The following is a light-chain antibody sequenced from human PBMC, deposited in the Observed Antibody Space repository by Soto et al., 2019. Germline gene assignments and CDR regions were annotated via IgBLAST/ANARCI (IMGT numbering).Light chain of an antibody. CDR1: QSISSW. CDR2: KAS. V-gene: IGKV1-5*03. CDR3: QQYNSYPFT. Sequence: DIQRTQSPSTLSASVGDRVTITCRANQSISSWLAWYQQKPGKAPKLLIYKASSLESGVPSRFSGSGSGTEFTLTISSLQPDDFATYYCQQYNSYPFTFGPGTKVDIK. J-gene: IGKJ3*01.